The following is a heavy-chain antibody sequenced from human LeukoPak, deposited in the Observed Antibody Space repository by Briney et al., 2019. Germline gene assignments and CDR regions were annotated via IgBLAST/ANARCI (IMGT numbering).Heavy chain of an antibody. D-gene: IGHD6-19*01. V-gene: IGHV3-23*01. CDR3: VRTRGWAYFDY. Sequence: PGGSLRLSCVGSGFTFRSHAMSWVRQAPEKGLEFVSGIYENGGTTYYADFVKGRFSISRDNSKNTLYLQMDSLRAEDTAVYYCVRTRGWAYFDYWGQGTLVTVSS. CDR1: GFTFRSHA. J-gene: IGHJ4*02. CDR2: IYENGGTT.